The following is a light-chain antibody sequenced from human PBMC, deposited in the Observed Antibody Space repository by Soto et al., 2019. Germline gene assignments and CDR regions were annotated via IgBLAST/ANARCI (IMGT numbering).Light chain of an antibody. V-gene: IGKV1-33*01. CDR3: QQCDDLPLT. CDR1: QDISNY. Sequence: DIPMTQSPSSLSASVGDRVTVTCQASQDISNYLNWDQQKPGKAPKLLISDAANLETGVPSRCNGRGSGTDFTFTISSLQPEDIATYFCQQCDDLPLTFGGGTKVEI. CDR2: DAA. J-gene: IGKJ4*01.